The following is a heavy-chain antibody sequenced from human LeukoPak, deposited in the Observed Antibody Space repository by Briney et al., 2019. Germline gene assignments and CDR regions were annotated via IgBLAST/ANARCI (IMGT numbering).Heavy chain of an antibody. Sequence: SVKVSCKASGGTFSSYAISWVRQAPGQGLEWMGGIIPIFGTANYAQKFQGRVTITAGESTSTAYMELSSLRSEDTAVYYCAWSGYPYYYMDVWGKGTTVTVSS. D-gene: IGHD3-3*01. V-gene: IGHV1-69*13. CDR1: GGTFSSYA. CDR3: AWSGYPYYYMDV. J-gene: IGHJ6*03. CDR2: IIPIFGTA.